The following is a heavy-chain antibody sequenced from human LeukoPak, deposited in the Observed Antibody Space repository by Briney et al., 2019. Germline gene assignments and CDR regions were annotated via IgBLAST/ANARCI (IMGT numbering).Heavy chain of an antibody. CDR1: GFTFSSYE. CDR2: ISSSSSTI. V-gene: IGHV3-48*03. Sequence: QTGGSLRLSCAASGFTFSSYEMNWVRQAPGKGLEWVSYISSSSSTIYYADSVKGRFTISRDNAKNSLYLQMNSLRAEDTAVYYCARDGFGYPAGHFDYWGQGTLVTVSS. CDR3: ARDGFGYPAGHFDY. J-gene: IGHJ4*02. D-gene: IGHD3-10*01.